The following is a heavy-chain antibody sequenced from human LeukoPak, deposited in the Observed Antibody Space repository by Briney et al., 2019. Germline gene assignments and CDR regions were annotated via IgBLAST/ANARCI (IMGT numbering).Heavy chain of an antibody. CDR1: GFTSSTHA. J-gene: IGHJ4*02. CDR3: AKDRPDSAAAGN. CDR2: ISGSGGST. D-gene: IGHD6-13*01. Sequence: GGSLRLSCAASGFTSSTHAMSWVRQAPGKGLEWVSGISGSGGSTYYVDSVKGRFTISRDNSKNTLYLQMNSLRAEDTAIYYCAKDRPDSAAAGNWGQGTLVTVSS. V-gene: IGHV3-23*01.